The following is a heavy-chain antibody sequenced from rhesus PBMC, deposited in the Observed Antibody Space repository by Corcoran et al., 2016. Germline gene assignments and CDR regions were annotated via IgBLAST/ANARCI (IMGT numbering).Heavy chain of an antibody. CDR1: GFTFSNYW. CDR3: AREVVVGIAAGRDVDY. D-gene: IGHD6-13*01. J-gene: IGHJ4*01. Sequence: VQLVESGGGLVQPGGSLRLSCAASGFTFSNYWMSWLRQPPGKGMGWIGYFYGGSEDHRYNPSQKRRVILSIDPSKNQFSLKLSSVTAADTAVYYCAREVVVGIAAGRDVDYWGQGVLVTVSS. V-gene: IGHV4-80*01. CDR2: FYGGSEDH.